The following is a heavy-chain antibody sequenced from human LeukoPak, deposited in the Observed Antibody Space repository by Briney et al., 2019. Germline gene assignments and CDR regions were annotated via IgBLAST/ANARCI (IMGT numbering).Heavy chain of an antibody. CDR1: GFTVSSNY. V-gene: IGHV3-53*01. CDR3: ARDRVIPAAVPFSYGMDV. Sequence: GGSLRLSCAASGFTVSSNYMSWVRQAPGKGLEWVSVIYSGGSTYYADSVKGRFTISRGNSKNTLYLQMNSLRAEDTAVYYCARDRVIPAAVPFSYGMDVWGQGTTVTVSS. J-gene: IGHJ6*02. D-gene: IGHD2-2*01. CDR2: IYSGGST.